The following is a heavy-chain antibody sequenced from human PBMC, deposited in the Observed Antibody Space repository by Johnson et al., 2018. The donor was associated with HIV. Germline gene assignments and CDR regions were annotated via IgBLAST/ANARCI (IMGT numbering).Heavy chain of an antibody. J-gene: IGHJ3*02. Sequence: QVQLVESGGGVVQPGRSLRLSCAASGFTFSSYAMHWVRQAPGKGLEWVAVISYDGSNKYYADSVKGRFTISRDNSKNTLYLQMNSLRAEDTAVYYCARVRVFGVGPAPLGAFDIGGQGTMVTVSS. V-gene: IGHV3-30-3*01. CDR2: ISYDGSNK. CDR1: GFTFSSYA. CDR3: ARVRVFGVGPAPLGAFDI. D-gene: IGHD3-3*01.